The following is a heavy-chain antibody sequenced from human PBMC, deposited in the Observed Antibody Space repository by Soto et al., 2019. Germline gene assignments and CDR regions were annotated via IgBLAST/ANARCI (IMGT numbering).Heavy chain of an antibody. V-gene: IGHV3-30*18. Sequence: QVQLVESGGGVVQPGRSLRLSCAASGFTFSSYGMHWVRQAPGKGLEWVAVISYDGSNKYYADSVKGRFTISRDNSKNRLYLQMNSLRAEDTAVYYCAKDLLYGAPNGVKWGQGTLVTVSS. CDR3: AKDLLYGAPNGVK. CDR2: ISYDGSNK. D-gene: IGHD4-17*01. J-gene: IGHJ4*02. CDR1: GFTFSSYG.